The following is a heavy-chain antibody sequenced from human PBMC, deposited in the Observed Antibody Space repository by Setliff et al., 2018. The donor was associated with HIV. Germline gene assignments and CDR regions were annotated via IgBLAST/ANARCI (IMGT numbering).Heavy chain of an antibody. D-gene: IGHD6-19*01. CDR2: MNTDGSST. CDR1: GFTFSSYW. J-gene: IGHJ1*01. Sequence: GGSLRLSCAASGFTFSSYWMHWVRQAPGKGLVWVFGMNTDGSSTRYADSVKGRFTISRDNAKNMLYLQMNSLRADDTAVYYCAKEGSTAVAGYADYFQDWGQGTLVTVSS. V-gene: IGHV3-74*01. CDR3: AKEGSTAVAGYADYFQD.